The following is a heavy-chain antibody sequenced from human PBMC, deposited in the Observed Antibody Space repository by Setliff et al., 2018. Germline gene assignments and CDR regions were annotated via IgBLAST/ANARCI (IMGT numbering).Heavy chain of an antibody. CDR3: VREGVDSRSSTDYRYYMDV. D-gene: IGHD3-22*01. J-gene: IGHJ6*03. Sequence: SVKVSCKASGDSFSNYAISWVRQAPGQGLEWMGGTIPMFGTTNYARKFQGRVTIITDESTSTAYMQLSSLGSEDTAVYYCVREGVDSRSSTDYRYYMDVWGEGTTVTVSS. V-gene: IGHV1-69*05. CDR1: GDSFSNYA. CDR2: TIPMFGTT.